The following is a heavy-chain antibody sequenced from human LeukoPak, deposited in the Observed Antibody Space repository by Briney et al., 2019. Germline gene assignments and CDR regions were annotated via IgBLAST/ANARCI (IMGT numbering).Heavy chain of an antibody. J-gene: IGHJ4*02. CDR2: ISSSASII. CDR1: GFTFSDYE. Sequence: TGGSLRLSCAASGFTFSDYEMNWVRQAPGKGLEWVSYISSSASIIYYSDSVKGRFTISRDNSKNTLYLQMNSLRAEDTAVYYCARDTTGYSSSWGQGTLVTVSS. V-gene: IGHV3-48*03. D-gene: IGHD6-13*01. CDR3: ARDTTGYSSS.